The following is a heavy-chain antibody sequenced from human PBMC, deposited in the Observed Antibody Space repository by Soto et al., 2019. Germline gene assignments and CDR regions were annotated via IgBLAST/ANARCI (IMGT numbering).Heavy chain of an antibody. CDR2: IWYDGSNK. Sequence: QVQLVESGGGVVQPGRSLRLSCAASGFTFSSYGMHWVRQAPGKGLEWVAVIWYDGSNKYYADSVKGRFTISRDNSENTLYLQMNSLRAEDTAVYYCARDEPDYYYYGMDVWGQGTTVTVSS. CDR1: GFTFSSYG. CDR3: ARDEPDYYYYGMDV. J-gene: IGHJ6*02. V-gene: IGHV3-33*01.